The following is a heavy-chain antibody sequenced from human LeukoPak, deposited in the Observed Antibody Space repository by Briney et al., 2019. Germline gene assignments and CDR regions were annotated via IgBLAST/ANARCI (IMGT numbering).Heavy chain of an antibody. CDR1: GYTFTGYY. V-gene: IGHV1-2*06. D-gene: IGHD1-26*01. Sequence: ASVKVSCKASGYTFTGYYMHWVRQAPGQGLEWMGRINPNSGGTNYAQKFQGRVTMTEDTSTDTAYMELSSLRSEDTAVYYCATWEPSHYFDYWGQGTLVTVSS. CDR3: ATWEPSHYFDY. CDR2: INPNSGGT. J-gene: IGHJ4*02.